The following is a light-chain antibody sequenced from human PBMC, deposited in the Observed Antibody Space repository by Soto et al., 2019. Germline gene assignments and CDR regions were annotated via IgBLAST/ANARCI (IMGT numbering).Light chain of an antibody. Sequence: DIQMTQSPSPLSASVGDRVYITCRTSQSISSYLNWYQAKPGKAPKLLIYEASTLESGVPSRFSGSGSGTAFTLTISSLHPEDSATYYCQQSYCSPPFTFGPGTRVDI. CDR2: EAS. V-gene: IGKV1-39*01. J-gene: IGKJ3*01. CDR1: QSISSY. CDR3: QQSYCSPPFT.